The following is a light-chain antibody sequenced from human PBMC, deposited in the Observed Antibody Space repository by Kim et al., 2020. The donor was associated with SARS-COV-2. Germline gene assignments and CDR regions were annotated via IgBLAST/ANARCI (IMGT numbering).Light chain of an antibody. CDR2: GAS. Sequence: PGDRVTLSCRASQSVGVNLAWYQQKPGQDPRLLFYGASTRATGVPARFSGSGSGSEFTLTISSLQSEDFAVYYCQQYNDWPPWTFGQGTKVDIK. J-gene: IGKJ1*01. CDR1: QSVGVN. V-gene: IGKV3-15*01. CDR3: QQYNDWPPWT.